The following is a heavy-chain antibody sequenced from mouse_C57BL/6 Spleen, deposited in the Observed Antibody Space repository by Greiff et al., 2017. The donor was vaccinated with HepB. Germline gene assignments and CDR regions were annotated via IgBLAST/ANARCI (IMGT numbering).Heavy chain of an antibody. CDR1: GYTFTSYD. D-gene: IGHD2-1*01. Sequence: QVQLKESGPELVKPGASVKLSCKASGYTFTSYDINWVKQRPGQGLEWIGWIYPRDGSTKYNEKFKGKATLTVDTSSSTAYMELHSLTSEDSAVYFCARGNMGNYRYWYFDVWGTGTTVTVSS. V-gene: IGHV1-85*01. CDR3: ARGNMGNYRYWYFDV. J-gene: IGHJ1*03. CDR2: IYPRDGST.